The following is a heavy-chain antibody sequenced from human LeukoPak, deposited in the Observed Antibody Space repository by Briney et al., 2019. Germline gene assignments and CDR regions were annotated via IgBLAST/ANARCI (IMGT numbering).Heavy chain of an antibody. CDR3: ARGITVVRGVIKGGMDV. CDR1: GYTFTSYG. Sequence: ASVKVSCKASGYTFTSYGISWVRQAPGQGLEWMGWISAYNGNTNYAQKLQGRVTMTTDTSTATVYMELSNLRSGDTAVYYCARGITVVRGVIKGGMDVWGQGITVTVSS. J-gene: IGHJ6*02. CDR2: ISAYNGNT. V-gene: IGHV1-18*01. D-gene: IGHD3-10*01.